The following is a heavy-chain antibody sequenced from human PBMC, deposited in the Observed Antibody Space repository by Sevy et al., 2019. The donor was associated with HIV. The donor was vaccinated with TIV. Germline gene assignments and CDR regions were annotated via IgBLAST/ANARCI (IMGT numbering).Heavy chain of an antibody. J-gene: IGHJ6*02. V-gene: IGHV3-74*01. CDR2: ISGDVSST. CDR3: ARDPDSGGYSKMDV. Sequence: GESLKISCAGSGFTFSSYWMHWVRQAPGKGLVWVSRISGDVSSTTYADPVKGRFTISRDNAKNTLFLQMNSLRAEDSAVYFCARDPDSGGYSKMDVWGQGTPVTVSS. CDR1: GFTFSSYW. D-gene: IGHD3-22*01.